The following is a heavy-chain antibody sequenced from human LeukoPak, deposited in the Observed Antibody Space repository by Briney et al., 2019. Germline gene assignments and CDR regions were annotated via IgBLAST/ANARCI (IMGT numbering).Heavy chain of an antibody. J-gene: IGHJ6*03. Sequence: ASVKVSCKTSGYTFTDSYIHWVRQAPGQGLEWMGRINPNSGDPNYPQKFQGRVTMTRDTSISTAYMEMSRLTSDDTAVYYCARSARHCNNGVCFTDYYIDPWGKGTTVIVSS. CDR2: INPNSGDP. D-gene: IGHD2-8*01. V-gene: IGHV1-2*06. CDR3: ARSARHCNNGVCFTDYYIDP. CDR1: GYTFTDSY.